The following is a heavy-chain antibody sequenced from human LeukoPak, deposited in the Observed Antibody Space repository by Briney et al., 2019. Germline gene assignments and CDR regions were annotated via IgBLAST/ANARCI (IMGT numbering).Heavy chain of an antibody. CDR2: ISYDGSNK. Sequence: GGSLRLSCAASGFTFSSYGMHWVRQAPGKGLEWVAVISYDGSNKYYADSVKGRFTISRDNSKNTLYLQMNSLRAEDTAVYYCAKDRGDYGDYPYYFDYWGQGTLVTVSS. D-gene: IGHD4-17*01. CDR1: GFTFSSYG. J-gene: IGHJ4*02. CDR3: AKDRGDYGDYPYYFDY. V-gene: IGHV3-30*18.